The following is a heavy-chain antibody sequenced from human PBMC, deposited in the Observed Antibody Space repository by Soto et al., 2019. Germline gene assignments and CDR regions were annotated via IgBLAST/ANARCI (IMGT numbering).Heavy chain of an antibody. D-gene: IGHD3-3*01. J-gene: IGHJ5*02. CDR3: AKPYDFWSGYYKSWFDP. CDR1: GFTFSSYG. CDR2: ISYDGSNK. Sequence: GGSLRLSCAASGFTFSSYGMHWVRQAPGKGLEWVAVISYDGSNKYYADSVKGRFTISRDNSKNTLYLQMNSLRAEDKDVYYCAKPYDFWSGYYKSWFDPWGQGTLVTVSS. V-gene: IGHV3-30*18.